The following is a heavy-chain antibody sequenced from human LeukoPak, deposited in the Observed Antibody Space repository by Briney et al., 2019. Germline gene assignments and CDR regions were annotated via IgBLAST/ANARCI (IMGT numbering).Heavy chain of an antibody. Sequence: PGGSLRLSCAASGFTVSSNYMNWVRQAPGKGLDWVSLTYSGGSTFYADSVKGRFTISRDNSKNTLYLQMNSLRAEDTAVYYCARDLVAAAGTPGFDPWGQGTLVTVSS. D-gene: IGHD6-13*01. CDR1: GFTVSSNY. CDR3: ARDLVAAAGTPGFDP. CDR2: TYSGGST. J-gene: IGHJ5*02. V-gene: IGHV3-66*02.